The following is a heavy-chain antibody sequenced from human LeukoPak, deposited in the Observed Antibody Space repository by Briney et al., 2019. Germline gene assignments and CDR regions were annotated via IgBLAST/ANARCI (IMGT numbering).Heavy chain of an antibody. D-gene: IGHD6-19*01. Sequence: GDSLRISCKVSGYSFTSYWISGVRQMPGKGLEWMGRIDPSDSYTNYSPYFQGHVSISTDKSISTAYLQWSSLKASDTAMYYCARAGTGYSSGWYWGQGTLVTVSS. V-gene: IGHV5-10-1*01. CDR1: GYSFTSYW. J-gene: IGHJ4*02. CDR3: ARAGTGYSSGWY. CDR2: IDPSDSYT.